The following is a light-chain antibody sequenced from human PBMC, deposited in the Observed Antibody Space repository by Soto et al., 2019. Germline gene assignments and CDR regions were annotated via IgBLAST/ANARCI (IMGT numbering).Light chain of an antibody. CDR2: DAS. J-gene: IGKJ2*01. CDR1: QSDSRR. V-gene: IGKV1-5*01. Sequence: DILLTHCISPLSASAGDRITITCRASQSDSRRLAWYQQKPGKAPKRLIYDASSLESGVASRFSGRGSGTEFTLTISSLPLDDCAPYSSHTYNSYTLHTFGQGTKVDIK. CDR3: HTYNSYTLHT.